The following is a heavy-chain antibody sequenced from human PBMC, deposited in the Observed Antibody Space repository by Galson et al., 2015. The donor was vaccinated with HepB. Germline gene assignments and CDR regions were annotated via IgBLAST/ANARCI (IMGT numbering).Heavy chain of an antibody. CDR2: ISSSSSYI. V-gene: IGHV3-21*01. D-gene: IGHD5-18*01. J-gene: IGHJ6*02. CDR1: GFTFSSYS. CDR3: ARDRDTAMVSGMDV. Sequence: SLRLSCAASGFTFSSYSMNWVRQAPGKGLEWVSSISSSSSYIYYADSVKGRFTISRDNAKNSLYLQMNSLRAEDTAVYYCARDRDTAMVSGMDVWGQGTTVTVSS.